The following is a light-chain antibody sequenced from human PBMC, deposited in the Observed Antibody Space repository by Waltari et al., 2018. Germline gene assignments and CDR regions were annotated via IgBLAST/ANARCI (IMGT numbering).Light chain of an antibody. Sequence: TQDPAVSVAMGQTVMITCQGASLRSYYASLYRQRPGQAPILVMYDKNNRPSGVPDRFSGSSSDNTASLTITGAQAEDEAYYYCHSRDASGVGGTFGGGTKLTVL. CDR1: SLRSYY. V-gene: IGLV3-19*01. CDR2: DKN. J-gene: IGLJ3*02. CDR3: HSRDASGVGGT.